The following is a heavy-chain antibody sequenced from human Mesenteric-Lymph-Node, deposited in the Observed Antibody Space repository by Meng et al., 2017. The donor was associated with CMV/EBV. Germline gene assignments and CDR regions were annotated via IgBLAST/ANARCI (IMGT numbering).Heavy chain of an antibody. CDR2: IGTAGDT. V-gene: IGHV3-13*03. CDR3: TTLLSTPSIRATSFLDY. CDR1: GFTFSSYD. J-gene: IGHJ4*02. Sequence: GESLKISCAACGFTFSSYDMHWVRQATGKGLEWVSAIGTAGDTYYPGSVKGQFTISRENAKNSLYLQMNSLKTEDTAVYYCTTLLSTPSIRATSFLDYWGQGTLVTVSS. D-gene: IGHD1-26*01.